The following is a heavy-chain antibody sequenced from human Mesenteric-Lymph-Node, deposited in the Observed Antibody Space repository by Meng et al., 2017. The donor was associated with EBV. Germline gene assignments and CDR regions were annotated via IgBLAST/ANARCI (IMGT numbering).Heavy chain of an antibody. D-gene: IGHD2-15*01. CDR3: ARGSWSDPVGLDL. V-gene: IGHV4-30-4*01. J-gene: IGHJ2*01. CDR1: GVSISSGDYY. CDR2: IYYSGSP. Sequence: VQLQASGPGLGRPSQTLPLTGTVSGVSISSGDYYWSWVRQPPGKGLEWIGYIYYSGSPYSDPSLKSRLTISVDTSKNQFSLKLNSVTAADTAVYYCARGSWSDPVGLDLWGRGTLVTVSS.